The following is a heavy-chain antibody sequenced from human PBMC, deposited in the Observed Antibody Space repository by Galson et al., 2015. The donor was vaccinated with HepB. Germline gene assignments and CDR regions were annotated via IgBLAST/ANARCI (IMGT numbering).Heavy chain of an antibody. CDR1: GFTFSSYG. J-gene: IGHJ4*02. D-gene: IGHD6-13*01. CDR2: ISYDGSNK. CDR3: AKDIAAAGRYYFDY. Sequence: SLRLSCAASGFTFSSYGMHWVRQAPGKGLEWVAVISYDGSNKYYADSVKGRFTISRDNSKNTLYLQMNSLRAEDTAVYYCAKDIAAAGRYYFDYWGQGTLVTVSS. V-gene: IGHV3-30*18.